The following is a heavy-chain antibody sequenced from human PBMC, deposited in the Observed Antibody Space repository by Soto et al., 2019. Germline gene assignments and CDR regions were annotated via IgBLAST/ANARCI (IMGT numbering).Heavy chain of an antibody. J-gene: IGHJ5*02. CDR1: GGSFSGYY. CDR3: ARGFLLEWLLYREGNWFDP. CDR2: INHSGST. D-gene: IGHD3-3*01. Sequence: PSETLSLTCAVYGGSFSGYYWSWIRQPPGKGLEWIGEINHSGSTNYNPSLKSRVTISVDTSKNQFSLKLSSVTAADTAVYYCARGFLLEWLLYREGNWFDPWGQGTLVTVSS. V-gene: IGHV4-34*01.